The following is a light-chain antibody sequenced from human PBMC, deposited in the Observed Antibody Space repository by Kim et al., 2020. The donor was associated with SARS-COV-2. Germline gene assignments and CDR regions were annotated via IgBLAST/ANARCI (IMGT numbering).Light chain of an antibody. Sequence: SASVGDRVTITCRASRIISSNLNWYQQKPGKAPKFLIYAASTLQSGVPSRFSGSGSGTDFTLTISSLQPEDSATYYCQQSYSTPYTFGQGTKLEIK. J-gene: IGKJ2*01. CDR1: RIISSN. CDR2: AAS. V-gene: IGKV1-39*01. CDR3: QQSYSTPYT.